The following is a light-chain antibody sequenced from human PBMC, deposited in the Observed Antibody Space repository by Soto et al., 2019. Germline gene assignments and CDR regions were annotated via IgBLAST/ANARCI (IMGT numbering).Light chain of an antibody. J-gene: IGLJ2*01. V-gene: IGLV1-40*01. CDR3: QSYDNSLLAYV. Sequence: QSVLTQPPSASGSPGQSVTISCTGTSSNIGAGFDVHWYQQLPGTAPKLLIYANDDRPSGVPDRFSGSTSGTSASLAITGLQAEDAADYYCQSYDNSLLAYVFGGGTQLTVL. CDR1: SSNIGAGFD. CDR2: AND.